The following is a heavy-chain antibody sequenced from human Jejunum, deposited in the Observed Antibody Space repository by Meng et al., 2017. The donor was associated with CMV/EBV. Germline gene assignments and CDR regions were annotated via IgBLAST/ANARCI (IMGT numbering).Heavy chain of an antibody. CDR3: TLLVGAKVY. Sequence: SCASAGFTFSNAWMNWVRQAPGKGLEWVGRIKSKTDGGTEDYAAPVKGRFSISRDDSKNTLYLQMNSLKSEDTAVYYCTLLVGAKVYWGQGTLVTVSS. J-gene: IGHJ4*02. D-gene: IGHD1-26*01. V-gene: IGHV3-15*01. CDR2: IKSKTDGGTE. CDR1: GFTFSNAW.